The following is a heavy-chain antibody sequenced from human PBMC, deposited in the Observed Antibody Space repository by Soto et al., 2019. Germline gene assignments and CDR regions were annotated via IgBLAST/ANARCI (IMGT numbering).Heavy chain of an antibody. CDR2: IYSSGST. CDR1: GGSVSTFY. Sequence: SETLSLTCTVSGGSVSTFYWNWIRQSAGKGLEWIGRIYSSGSTNYNPSLRSRVTMSVNTSKNQFSLTLNSVTAEYTAVYYGAVGSHKESWFDPWGQGTLVTVSS. J-gene: IGHJ5*02. D-gene: IGHD3-16*01. V-gene: IGHV4-4*07. CDR3: AVGSHKESWFDP.